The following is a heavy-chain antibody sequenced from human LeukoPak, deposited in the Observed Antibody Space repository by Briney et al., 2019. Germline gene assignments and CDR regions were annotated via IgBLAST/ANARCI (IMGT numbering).Heavy chain of an antibody. J-gene: IGHJ4*02. D-gene: IGHD6-6*01. CDR2: IYHSGST. Sequence: SETLSLTCTVSGGSISSGGYYWSWIRQPPGKGLEWIGYIYHSGSTYYNPSLKSRVTISVDRSKNQFSLKLSSVTAADTAVYYCARDNVGIAARGMYYFDYWGQGTLVTVSS. V-gene: IGHV4-30-2*01. CDR1: GGSISSGGYY. CDR3: ARDNVGIAARGMYYFDY.